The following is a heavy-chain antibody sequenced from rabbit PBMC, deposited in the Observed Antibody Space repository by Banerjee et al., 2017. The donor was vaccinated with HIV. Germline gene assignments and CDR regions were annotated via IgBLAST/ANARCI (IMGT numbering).Heavy chain of an antibody. Sequence: QSLEESGGDLVKPGASLTLTCKASGFSFSGSYHMCWVRQAPGKGLEWIACIYAGSSGSTQYANWAKGRFTISKISSTTVTLQMTSLTAADTATYFCARDDAGVVGYDWDLWGQGTLVTVS. D-gene: IGHD4-2*01. V-gene: IGHV1S40*01. CDR1: GFSFSGSYH. J-gene: IGHJ3*01. CDR3: ARDDAGVVGYDWDL. CDR2: IYAGSSGST.